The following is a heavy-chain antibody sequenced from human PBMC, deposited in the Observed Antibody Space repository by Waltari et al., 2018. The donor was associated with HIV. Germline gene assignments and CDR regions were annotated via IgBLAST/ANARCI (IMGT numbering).Heavy chain of an antibody. CDR1: GFNFGSYG. CDR3: AKEETRVYSSTWYYYYYGMDV. V-gene: IGHV3-30*18. CDR2: ISYDGSNK. Sequence: QVHLVESGGGVVQPGRSLRLSCAASGFNFGSYGMHWVRLAPGKGLEWVAVISYDGSNKHYADAVKGRFTISRDNSKNTLYLQINTLRSDDTAVYYCAKEETRVYSSTWYYYYYGMDVWGRGTTVTVSS. D-gene: IGHD6-13*01. J-gene: IGHJ6*02.